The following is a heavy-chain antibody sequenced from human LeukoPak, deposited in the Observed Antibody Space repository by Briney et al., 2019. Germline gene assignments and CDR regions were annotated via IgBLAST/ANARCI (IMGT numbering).Heavy chain of an antibody. CDR3: ARGEIRYFDWLSFDY. CDR1: GYTFTGYY. Sequence: ASVKVSCKASGYTFTGYYMHWVRQAPGQGLEWMGWINPNSGGTNYAQKFQGWVTMTRDTSISTAYMELSGLRSDDTAVYYCARGEIRYFDWLSFDYWGQGTLVTVSS. CDR2: INPNSGGT. J-gene: IGHJ4*02. V-gene: IGHV1-2*04. D-gene: IGHD3-9*01.